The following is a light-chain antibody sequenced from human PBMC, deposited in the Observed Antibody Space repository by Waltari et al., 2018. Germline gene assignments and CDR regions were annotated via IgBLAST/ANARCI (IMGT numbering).Light chain of an antibody. CDR2: EVS. Sequence: QSALTQPPSASGSPGQSVTLPSTGPSTHFGVYNYVSWYQPHPGRPPKLMIYEVSKRPSGVPDRFSGSKSGNTASLTVSGLQAEDEADYYCISYAGSDNLIFGGGTKLTVL. J-gene: IGLJ2*01. CDR3: ISYAGSDNLI. CDR1: STHFGVYNY. V-gene: IGLV2-8*01.